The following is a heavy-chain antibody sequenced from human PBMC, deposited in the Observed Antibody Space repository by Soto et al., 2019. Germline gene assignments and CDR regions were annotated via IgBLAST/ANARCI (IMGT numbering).Heavy chain of an antibody. V-gene: IGHV1-2*02. CDR3: AREAGSRYCSGGSCYHNWFDP. CDR1: GYTFTGYY. Sequence: ASVNVSCKASGYTFTGYYMHWVRQAPGQGLEWMGWINPNSGGTNYAQKFQGRVTMTRDTSISTAYMELSRLRSDDTAVYYCAREAGSRYCSGGSCYHNWFDPWGQGTLVTVSS. J-gene: IGHJ5*02. CDR2: INPNSGGT. D-gene: IGHD2-15*01.